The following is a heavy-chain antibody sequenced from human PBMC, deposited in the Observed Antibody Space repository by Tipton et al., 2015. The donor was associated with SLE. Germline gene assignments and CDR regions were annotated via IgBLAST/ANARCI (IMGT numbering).Heavy chain of an antibody. CDR3: AKRRPLGAASLYFDY. D-gene: IGHD2-15*01. J-gene: IGHJ4*02. CDR1: GFTFGSYA. CDR2: IVVSGGST. Sequence: SLRLSCAASGFTFGSYAMSWVRQAPGKGLEWVSNIVVSGGSTYYADSVKGRFTISRDNFKNTVYLQMNSLRAEDTAVYYCAKRRPLGAASLYFDYWGQGTLVTVSS. V-gene: IGHV3-23*01.